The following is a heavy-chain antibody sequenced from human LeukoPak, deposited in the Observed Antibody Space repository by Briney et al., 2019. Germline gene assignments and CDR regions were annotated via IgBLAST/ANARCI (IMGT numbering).Heavy chain of an antibody. CDR2: IYYSGST. J-gene: IGHJ3*02. Sequence: SETLSLTCTVSGGSISSYYWSWIRQPPGKGLEWIGYIYYSGSTNYNPSLKSRVTISVDTSKNQFSLKLSSVTAADTAVYYCARARSYLDAFDIWGQGTMVTVSS. D-gene: IGHD1-26*01. V-gene: IGHV4-59*01. CDR3: ARARSYLDAFDI. CDR1: GGSISSYY.